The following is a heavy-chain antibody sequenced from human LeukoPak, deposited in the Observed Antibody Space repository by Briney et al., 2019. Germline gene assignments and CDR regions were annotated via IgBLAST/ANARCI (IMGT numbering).Heavy chain of an antibody. CDR3: ARVGKTSSAY. V-gene: IGHV3-23*01. Sequence: GGSLRLSCAASGFAFNNYVMTWVRQAPGKGLDWFSAISGSGDSTYYADSVKGRFTISRDSSKNTLYLQMGSLRGEDMAVYYCARVGKTSSAYWGQGTLVTVSS. J-gene: IGHJ4*02. CDR2: ISGSGDST. CDR1: GFAFNNYV.